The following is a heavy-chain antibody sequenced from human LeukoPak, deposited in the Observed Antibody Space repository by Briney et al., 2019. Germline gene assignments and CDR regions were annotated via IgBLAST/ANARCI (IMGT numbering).Heavy chain of an antibody. CDR3: TTDFGSSSADYYYYYYMDV. J-gene: IGHJ6*03. CDR1: GFAFRNAW. CDR2: IKSKTDGETT. Sequence: GGSLRLSCAASGFAFRNAWMSWVRQAPGKGLERVGRIKSKTDGETTDYAAPVKGRFTISRDDSKNTLYLQMNSLKTEDTAVYYCTTDFGSSSADYYYYYYMDVWGKGTTVTVSS. D-gene: IGHD6-6*01. V-gene: IGHV3-15*01.